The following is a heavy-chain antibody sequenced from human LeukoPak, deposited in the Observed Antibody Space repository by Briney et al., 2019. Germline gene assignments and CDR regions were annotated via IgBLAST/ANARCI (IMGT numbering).Heavy chain of an antibody. V-gene: IGHV3-23*01. J-gene: IGHJ4*02. CDR2: ISGSGGRT. CDR1: GFTFDDYG. CDR3: AKLSRGEPNDY. Sequence: GGSLRLSCAASGFTFDDYGMSWVRQAPGKGLEWVSGISGSGGRTHYADSVKGRFTISRDNSKNTLYLQMNSLRAEDTATYYCAKLSRGEPNDYWGQGTLVTVSS. D-gene: IGHD4-17*01.